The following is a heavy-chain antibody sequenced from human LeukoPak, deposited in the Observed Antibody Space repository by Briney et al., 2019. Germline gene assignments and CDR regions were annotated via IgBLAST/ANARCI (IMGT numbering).Heavy chain of an antibody. V-gene: IGHV1-18*01. D-gene: IGHD3-22*01. CDR3: SRARTVGYYDSSGF. Sequence: ASVKVSCKTSGYPFTSYGLSWIRQAPGQGLEWIGWISPADGKTRFSQKFVGRVTLTTDTPTTTVNMELRSLRSDDTAVYYCSRARTVGYYDSSGFWGQGTLVTVSS. CDR1: GYPFTSYG. CDR2: ISPADGKT. J-gene: IGHJ4*02.